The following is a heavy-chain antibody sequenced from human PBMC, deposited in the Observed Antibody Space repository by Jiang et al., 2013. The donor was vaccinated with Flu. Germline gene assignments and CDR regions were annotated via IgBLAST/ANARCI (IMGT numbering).Heavy chain of an antibody. D-gene: IGHD6-6*01. V-gene: IGHV3-48*01. J-gene: IGHJ4*02. CDR3: AREYSSSSGRAFDY. CDR1: GFTISSYN. Sequence: VQLLESGGGLVQSGGSLRLSCAVSGFTISSYNMHWVRQAPGKGLEWVSYISSSSTTKYYADSVKGRFTISRDNGKNSLYLQMNSLRAEDTAVYYCAREYSSSSGRAFDYWGQGTLVTVSS. CDR2: ISSSSTTK.